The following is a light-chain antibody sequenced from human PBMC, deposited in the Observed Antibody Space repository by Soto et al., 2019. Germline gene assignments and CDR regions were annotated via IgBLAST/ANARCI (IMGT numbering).Light chain of an antibody. Sequence: DIQMTQSPSTLSASVGDRVTITCRASQSISSWLAWYQQKPGKAPKLLIYKASSLESGVPSRFSGSGSGTEFTLTISSLQPDDFATYYCQQSSLGLTFGGGTKVEIK. CDR1: QSISSW. J-gene: IGKJ4*01. CDR2: KAS. V-gene: IGKV1-5*03. CDR3: QQSSLGLT.